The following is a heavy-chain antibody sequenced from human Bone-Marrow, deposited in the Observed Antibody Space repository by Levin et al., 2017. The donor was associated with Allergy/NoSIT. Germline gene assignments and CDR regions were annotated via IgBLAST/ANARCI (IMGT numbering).Heavy chain of an antibody. J-gene: IGHJ4*02. V-gene: IGHV4-39*01. CDR1: GGSISSSSYY. Sequence: SETLSLTCTVSGGSISSSSYYWGWIRQPPGTGLEWIGSIYYSGSTYYNPSLKSRVTISVDTSKNQFSLKLSSVTAADTAVYYCARRSRGLGYFDYWGQGTLVTVSS. CDR3: ARRSRGLGYFDY. CDR2: IYYSGST.